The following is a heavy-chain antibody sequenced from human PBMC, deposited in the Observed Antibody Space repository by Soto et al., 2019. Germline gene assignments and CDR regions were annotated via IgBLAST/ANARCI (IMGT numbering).Heavy chain of an antibody. V-gene: IGHV3-33*01. CDR1: GFSFVGYG. J-gene: IGHJ4*02. D-gene: IGHD1-26*01. CDR2: IRYDGSNE. Sequence: QVQLVESGGGVVQPGRSLRLSCAAAGFSFVGYGMHWVRQAPGKGLEWVAVIRYDGSNEYYADSAKGRFTISRDNSKNTLYLQMNSPRAEDTAVYYCARDGVGATTYFGYFDYWGQGNLVTVSS. CDR3: ARDGVGATTYFGYFDY.